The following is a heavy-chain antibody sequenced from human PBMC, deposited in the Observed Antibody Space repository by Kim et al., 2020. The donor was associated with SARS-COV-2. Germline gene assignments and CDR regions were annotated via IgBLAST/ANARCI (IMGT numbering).Heavy chain of an antibody. J-gene: IGHJ6*02. D-gene: IGHD3-10*01. V-gene: IGHV3-30-3*01. CDR3: ARGNYYESVSLSDYYNGMDV. Sequence: GGSLRLSCAASGLTFDDSAMNWVRQAPGKGLEWVSVISYDGRNKEYADSVKGRFSISRDNSKSTLYLQMNSLRVEDTGVYYCARGNYYESVSLSDYYNGMDVWGQGTTVTVS. CDR1: GLTFDDSA. CDR2: ISYDGRNK.